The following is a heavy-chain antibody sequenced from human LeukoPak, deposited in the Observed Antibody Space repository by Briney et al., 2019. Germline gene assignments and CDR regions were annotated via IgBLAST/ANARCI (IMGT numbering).Heavy chain of an antibody. Sequence: ASVKVSCKASGYTFTSYDINWVRQATGQGLEWMGWMNTNSGNTGHAQKFQGRLTMTRDTSTNTAYMELSSLRSEDTAMYYCARGGGAADYWGQGTLVTVSS. J-gene: IGHJ4*02. CDR3: ARGGGAADY. CDR1: GYTFTSYD. D-gene: IGHD6-13*01. CDR2: MNTNSGNT. V-gene: IGHV1-8*01.